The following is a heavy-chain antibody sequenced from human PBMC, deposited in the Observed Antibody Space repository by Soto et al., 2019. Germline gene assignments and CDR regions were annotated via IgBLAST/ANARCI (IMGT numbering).Heavy chain of an antibody. CDR1: GFTFSGFD. V-gene: IGHV3-13*01. J-gene: IGHJ4*02. D-gene: IGHD2-15*01. CDR2: IGTAGDT. Sequence: GGSLRLSCEASGFTFSGFDMHWVRQPTGKGLEWVSTIGTAGDTYYAVSVKGRFTISRDSAKNSLSLQMNSLRAGDTAVYFCARGQEVGAHFFDSWGQGTQVTVSS. CDR3: ARGQEVGAHFFDS.